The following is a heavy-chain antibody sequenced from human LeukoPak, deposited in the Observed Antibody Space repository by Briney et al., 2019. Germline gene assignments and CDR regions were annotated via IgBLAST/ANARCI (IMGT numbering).Heavy chain of an antibody. CDR2: ISGSGGST. J-gene: IGHJ2*01. V-gene: IGHV3-23*01. D-gene: IGHD2-2*01. CDR3: AKVDREDQLLWGWYFDL. CDR1: GFTFSSYA. Sequence: GGSLRLSCAASGFTFSSYAMSWVRQAPGKGLEWVSAISGSGGSTYYADSVKGRFTISRDNSKNTLYLQMNSLRAEDTAVYYCAKVDREDQLLWGWYFDLWGRGTLVTVSS.